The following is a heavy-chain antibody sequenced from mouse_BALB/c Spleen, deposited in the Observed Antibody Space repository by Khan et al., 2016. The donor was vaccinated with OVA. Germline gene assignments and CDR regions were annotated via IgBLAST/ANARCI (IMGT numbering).Heavy chain of an antibody. D-gene: IGHD1-1*01. CDR1: GFTFSSFG. Sequence: EVELVESGGGLVQPGGSRKLSCAASGFTFSSFGMHWVRQAPEKGLEWVAYISTGSSTIYYADTVKGRFTISRDNPKNTLFLQMTSLRSEDTAMYYCARGRPVGYGSIYTFDYWGQGTSVTVSS. CDR3: ARGRPVGYGSIYTFDY. V-gene: IGHV5-17*02. J-gene: IGHJ4*01. CDR2: ISTGSSTI.